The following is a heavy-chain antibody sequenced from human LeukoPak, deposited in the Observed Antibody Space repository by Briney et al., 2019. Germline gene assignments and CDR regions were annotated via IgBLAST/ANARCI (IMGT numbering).Heavy chain of an antibody. CDR2: IYYSGST. Sequence: SETLSLTCTVSGGSVSSYYWSWIRQPPRKGLEWIGYIYYSGSTNYNPSLKSRVTISVDTSKNQFSLKLSSVTAADTAVYYCANYKGAYFDYWGQGTLVTVSS. V-gene: IGHV4-59*02. D-gene: IGHD1-1*01. CDR1: GGSVSSYY. J-gene: IGHJ4*02. CDR3: ANYKGAYFDY.